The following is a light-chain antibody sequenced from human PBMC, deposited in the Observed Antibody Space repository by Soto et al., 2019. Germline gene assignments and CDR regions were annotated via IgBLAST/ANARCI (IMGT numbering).Light chain of an antibody. CDR2: AAS. CDR3: QQFNSYPLT. CDR1: QGISSY. V-gene: IGKV1-9*01. Sequence: DIQLTQSPSFLSASVGDRVTITCRASQGISSYLAWYQQKPGKAPKFLIYAASTLQSGVPSRFSGSGSGTEFTLTISSLQPEDFATYYCQQFNSYPLTFGRGTKVEIK. J-gene: IGKJ4*01.